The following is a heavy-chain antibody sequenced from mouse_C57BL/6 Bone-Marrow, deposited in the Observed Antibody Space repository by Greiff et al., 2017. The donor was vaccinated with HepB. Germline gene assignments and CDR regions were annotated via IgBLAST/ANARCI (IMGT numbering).Heavy chain of an antibody. Sequence: EVQRVESGGGLVKPGGSLKLSCAASGFTFSDYGMHWVRQAPEKGLEWVAYISSGSSTIYYADTVKGRFTISRDNAKNTLFLQMTSLRSEDTAMYYCARPIYDGYHGAMDYWGQGTSVTVSS. J-gene: IGHJ4*01. CDR2: ISSGSSTI. V-gene: IGHV5-17*01. D-gene: IGHD2-3*01. CDR3: ARPIYDGYHGAMDY. CDR1: GFTFSDYG.